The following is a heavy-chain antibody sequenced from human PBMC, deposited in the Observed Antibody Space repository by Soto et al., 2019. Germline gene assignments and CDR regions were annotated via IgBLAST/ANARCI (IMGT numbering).Heavy chain of an antibody. Sequence: GGSLRLSCAASGFTFSNYAMSWVRQAPGKGLEWVSAIGSSGDNTYYADSVKCRFSISRDNSKNTLYLQMNNLRVEDTAEYYCAKFYGSGLTSYYYGMDVWGQGTTVTVSS. CDR3: AKFYGSGLTSYYYGMDV. CDR1: GFTFSNYA. J-gene: IGHJ6*02. V-gene: IGHV3-23*01. D-gene: IGHD3-10*01. CDR2: IGSSGDNT.